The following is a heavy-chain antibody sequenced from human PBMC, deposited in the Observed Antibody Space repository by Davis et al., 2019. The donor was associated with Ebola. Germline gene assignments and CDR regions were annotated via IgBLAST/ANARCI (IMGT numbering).Heavy chain of an antibody. CDR2: INHSGST. CDR1: GGSFSGYY. D-gene: IGHD3-22*01. Sequence: SETRSLTCAVYGGSFSGYYWSWIRQPPGKGLEWIGEINHSGSTNYNPSLKSRVTISVDTSKNQFSLKLSSVTAADTAVYYCARLNYYDTSDYWGQGTLVTVSS. J-gene: IGHJ4*02. CDR3: ARLNYYDTSDY. V-gene: IGHV4-34*01.